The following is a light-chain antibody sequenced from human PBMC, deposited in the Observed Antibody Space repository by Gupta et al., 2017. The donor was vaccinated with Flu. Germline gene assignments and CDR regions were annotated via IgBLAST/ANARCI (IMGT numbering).Light chain of an antibody. V-gene: IGLV2-14*01. CDR2: EVT. J-gene: IGLJ1*01. CDR1: SSDIGGYDY. CDR3: NSYTSAFTYV. Sequence: QSALTQPASVSASPGQSITISCTGTSSDIGGYDYVSWFQQHPGKAPKLMIYEVTNRPSGVSHRFSGSKSGNTASLTISGLQAEDEADYYCNSYTSAFTYVFGTGTKVTVL.